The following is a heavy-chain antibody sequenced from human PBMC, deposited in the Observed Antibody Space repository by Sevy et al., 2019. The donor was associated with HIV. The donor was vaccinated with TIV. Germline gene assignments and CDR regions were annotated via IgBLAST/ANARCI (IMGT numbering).Heavy chain of an antibody. CDR3: ARDRGEILSSAFDY. V-gene: IGHV3-30*03. CDR1: GFIFSRHG. CDR2: ISNDGNDK. Sequence: GGSLRLSCSASGFIFSRHGMHWVRQAPGKGLEWVAVISNDGNDKQYADSVKGRFTISRDNSKNTVYLQMNSLRAEDTAIYYCARDRGEILSSAFDYWGQGTLVTVSS. J-gene: IGHJ4*02. D-gene: IGHD3-16*01.